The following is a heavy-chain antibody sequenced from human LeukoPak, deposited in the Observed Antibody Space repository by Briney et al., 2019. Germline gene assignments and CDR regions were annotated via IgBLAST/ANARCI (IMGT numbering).Heavy chain of an antibody. CDR1: GFTFKTYT. J-gene: IGHJ3*02. Sequence: PGGSLRLSCAASGFTFKTYTMHWVRQAPGMGLEWVSSISSSSSYIFYADSVKGRFTISRDNAKNSAYLQINSLRVEDTAVYYCAAVSYLAFDIWGQGTMVTVSS. CDR2: ISSSSSYI. CDR3: AAVSYLAFDI. V-gene: IGHV3-21*01. D-gene: IGHD2-21*01.